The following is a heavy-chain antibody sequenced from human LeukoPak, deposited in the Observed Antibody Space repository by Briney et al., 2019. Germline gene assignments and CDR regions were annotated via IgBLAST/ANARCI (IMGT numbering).Heavy chain of an antibody. Sequence: SGGSLRLSCAASGFTFSSYSMNWVRQAPGKGLVWVAFIRYDGSDKYYADSVKGRFTISRDKSKNTLYLQMNSLRAEDTAVYYCARDGVDTAIPFDYWGQGTLVTASS. D-gene: IGHD5-18*01. CDR3: ARDGVDTAIPFDY. J-gene: IGHJ4*02. CDR2: IRYDGSDK. CDR1: GFTFSSYS. V-gene: IGHV3-30*02.